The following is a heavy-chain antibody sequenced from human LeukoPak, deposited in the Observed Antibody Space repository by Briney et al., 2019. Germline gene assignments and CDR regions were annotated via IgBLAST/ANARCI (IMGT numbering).Heavy chain of an antibody. V-gene: IGHV3-53*01. Sequence: PGGSLRLSCAVSGFSVSDNHMSWVRRAPGRGLEWVSVIYIGGSTFYADSVKGRFTISRDKSKNTLNLQMNRLRAEDAAVYYCARGGEQPSAFDYWGQGTLVTVSS. CDR1: GFSVSDNH. D-gene: IGHD1/OR15-1a*01. J-gene: IGHJ4*02. CDR3: ARGGEQPSAFDY. CDR2: IYIGGST.